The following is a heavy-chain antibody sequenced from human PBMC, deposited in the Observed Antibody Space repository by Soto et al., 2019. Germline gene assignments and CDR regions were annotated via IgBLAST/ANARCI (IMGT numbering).Heavy chain of an antibody. Sequence: QVQLVQSGAEVKKPGSSVKVSCRASGGTFNNYVINWVRQAPGQGLEWMAGIIPIFGTPNYEQKFQGRVTITADKSTSTAYMELNSLRSEDTAVYYCAGRCDGTNSLAHFDYWGQGPLVTVSS. V-gene: IGHV1-69*06. CDR3: AGRCDGTNSLAHFDY. CDR2: IIPIFGTP. D-gene: IGHD2-21*01. CDR1: GGTFNNYV. J-gene: IGHJ4*02.